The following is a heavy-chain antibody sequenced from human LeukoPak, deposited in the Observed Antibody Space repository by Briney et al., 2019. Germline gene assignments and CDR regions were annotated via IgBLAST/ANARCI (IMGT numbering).Heavy chain of an antibody. Sequence: GGSLRLSCAASGFTFSSYWMSWVRQAPGKGLEWVAVIWYDGSNKYYADSVKGRFTISRDNSKNTLYLQMNSLRAEDTAVYYCARVLRYFDWLFPLDYWGQGTLVTVSS. J-gene: IGHJ4*02. CDR2: IWYDGSNK. D-gene: IGHD3-9*01. CDR3: ARVLRYFDWLFPLDY. CDR1: GFTFSSYW. V-gene: IGHV3-33*08.